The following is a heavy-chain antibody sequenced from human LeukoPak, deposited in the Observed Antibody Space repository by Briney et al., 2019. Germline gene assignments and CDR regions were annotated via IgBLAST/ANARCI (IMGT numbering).Heavy chain of an antibody. D-gene: IGHD3-22*01. Sequence: PGGSLGLSCAASGFTFSSYSMNWVRQAPGKGLEWVSSISSSSSYIYYADSVKGRFTISRDNAKNSLYLQMNNLRAEDTAVYYCARDPYDSSGSYYAAFDIWGQGTMVAVSS. CDR3: ARDPYDSSGSYYAAFDI. CDR2: ISSSSSYI. V-gene: IGHV3-21*01. J-gene: IGHJ3*02. CDR1: GFTFSSYS.